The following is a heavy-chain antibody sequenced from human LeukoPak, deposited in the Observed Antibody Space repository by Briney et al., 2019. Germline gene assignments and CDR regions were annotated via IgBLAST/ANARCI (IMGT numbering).Heavy chain of an antibody. Sequence: GGSLRLSCAASGFTVSCNYMSWVRQTPGTGLEWVSFIDCGALKCYAHSVKGRFTISRDNAKNSLYLQMNSLRAEDTAVYYCARDLFPSTGYSSSWFDPWGQGTLVTVSS. V-gene: IGHV3-53*01. D-gene: IGHD6-13*01. J-gene: IGHJ5*02. CDR1: GFTVSCNY. CDR2: IDCGALK. CDR3: ARDLFPSTGYSSSWFDP.